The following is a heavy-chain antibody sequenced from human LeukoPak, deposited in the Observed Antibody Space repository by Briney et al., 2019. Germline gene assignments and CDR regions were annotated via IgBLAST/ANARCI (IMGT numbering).Heavy chain of an antibody. CDR2: IYDSGST. V-gene: IGHV4-61*02. J-gene: IGHJ5*01. CDR3: ARALRDFGNWFDS. D-gene: IGHD3-3*01. CDR1: GGSISSDSYY. Sequence: SETLSLTCSVSGGSISSDSYYWSWIRQPAGKGLERIGRIYDSGSTNYNPSLESRVTISVDTSKNQFTLKLSSVTAADTAVYYCARALRDFGNWFDSWGQGTLVTVSS.